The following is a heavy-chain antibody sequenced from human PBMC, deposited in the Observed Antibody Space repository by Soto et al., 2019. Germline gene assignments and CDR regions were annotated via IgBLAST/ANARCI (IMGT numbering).Heavy chain of an antibody. J-gene: IGHJ6*02. Sequence: PSETLSLTCTVSGGSISSGGYYWSWIRQHPGKGLEWIGYIYYRGSTYYNPSLKSRVTISVDTSKNQFSLKLSSVTAADTAVYYCASLTAMVAKYYYYGMDVWGQGTTVTVSS. CDR2: IYYRGST. CDR3: ASLTAMVAKYYYYGMDV. D-gene: IGHD5-18*01. V-gene: IGHV4-31*03. CDR1: GGSISSGGYY.